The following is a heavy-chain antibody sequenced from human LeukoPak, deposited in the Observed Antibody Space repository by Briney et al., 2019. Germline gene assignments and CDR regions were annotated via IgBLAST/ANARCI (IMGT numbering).Heavy chain of an antibody. Sequence: SETLSLTCAVYGGSFSGYYWSWIRQPPGKGLEWIGEINHSGSTNYNPSLKSRVTISVDTSKNQFSLKLSSVTAADTAVYYCARDVGYSYGGSYFDYWGQGTLVTVSS. CDR3: ARDVGYSYGGSYFDY. J-gene: IGHJ4*02. D-gene: IGHD5-18*01. CDR2: INHSGST. V-gene: IGHV4-34*01. CDR1: GGSFSGYY.